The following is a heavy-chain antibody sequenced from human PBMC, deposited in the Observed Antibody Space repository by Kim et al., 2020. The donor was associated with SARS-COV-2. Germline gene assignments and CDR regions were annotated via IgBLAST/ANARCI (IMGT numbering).Heavy chain of an antibody. CDR3: ARLLSYYYGMDV. V-gene: IGHV3-33*01. J-gene: IGHJ6*02. Sequence: KYYADSVKGQFPICRDNSKNALYLQINSLSAEDTAVYYCARLLSYYYGMDVWGQGTTVTVSS. CDR2: K.